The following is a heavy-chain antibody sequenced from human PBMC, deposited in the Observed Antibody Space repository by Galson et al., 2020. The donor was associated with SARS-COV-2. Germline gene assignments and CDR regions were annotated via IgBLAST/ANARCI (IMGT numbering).Heavy chain of an antibody. D-gene: IGHD6-25*01. Sequence: SETLSLTCTVFGGSMNNYYWTWIRQPPEKGLEWIGYIYYSGVTYYNPSLKPRVTISTDTSKNQFSLRLSSVTAADTAIYYCARYVLGGYYFDYWGRGTLVTVSP. CDR3: ARYVLGGYYFDY. J-gene: IGHJ4*02. CDR2: IYYSGVT. V-gene: IGHV4-59*01. CDR1: GGSMNNYY.